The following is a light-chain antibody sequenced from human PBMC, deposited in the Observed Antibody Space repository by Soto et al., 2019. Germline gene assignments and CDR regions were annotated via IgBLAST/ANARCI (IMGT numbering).Light chain of an antibody. Sequence: EIVLTQSPGTLSLSPGERATLSCRASERLSSVYLAWYQQRPGQPPRLLIYGASNRATGIPDRFSGSGSGTDFTLIINRLEAEDVAIYYCQQYGGSPRFTFGQGTRLEIK. CDR3: QQYGGSPRFT. CDR1: ERLSSVY. V-gene: IGKV3-20*01. J-gene: IGKJ5*01. CDR2: GAS.